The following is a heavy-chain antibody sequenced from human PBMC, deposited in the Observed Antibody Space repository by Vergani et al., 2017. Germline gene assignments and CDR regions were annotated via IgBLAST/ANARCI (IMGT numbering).Heavy chain of an antibody. CDR3: ARAGDTAMVGYYYYGMDV. CDR1: GFTFSSYA. D-gene: IGHD5-18*01. CDR2: ISSNGGST. Sequence: EVQLLESGGGLVQPGGSLRLSCAASGFTFSSYAMHWVRQAPGKGLEYVSAISSNGGSTYYANSVKGRFTISRDNSKNTLYLQMGSLRAEDMAVYYCARAGDTAMVGYYYYGMDVWGQGTTVTVSS. V-gene: IGHV3-64*01. J-gene: IGHJ6*02.